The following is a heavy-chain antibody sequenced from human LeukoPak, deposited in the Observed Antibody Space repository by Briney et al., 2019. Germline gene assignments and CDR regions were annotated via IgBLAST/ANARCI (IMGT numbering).Heavy chain of an antibody. CDR1: GYTFTSYG. Sequence: GASVKVSCKASGYTFTSYGISWVRQAPGQGLEWMGWISAYNSNTNYAQKLQGRVTMTTDTSTSTAYMELRSLRSDDTAVYYCARERYYYDSSGYAYTPDYWGQGTLVTVSS. D-gene: IGHD3-22*01. J-gene: IGHJ4*02. V-gene: IGHV1-18*01. CDR3: ARERYYYDSSGYAYTPDY. CDR2: ISAYNSNT.